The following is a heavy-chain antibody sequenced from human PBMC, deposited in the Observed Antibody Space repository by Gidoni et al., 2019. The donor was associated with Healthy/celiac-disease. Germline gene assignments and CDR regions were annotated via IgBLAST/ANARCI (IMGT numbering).Heavy chain of an antibody. Sequence: EVQLVESGGGLVQPGGSLRLSCAASGFTFSSYWMSWVRQAPGKGLEWVANIKQDGSEKYYVDSVKGRFTISRDNAKNSLYLQMNSLRAEDTAVYYCARDCGSIAARPYYYYMDVWGKGTTVTVSS. J-gene: IGHJ6*03. CDR3: ARDCGSIAARPYYYYMDV. CDR1: GFTFSSYW. V-gene: IGHV3-7*01. D-gene: IGHD6-6*01. CDR2: IKQDGSEK.